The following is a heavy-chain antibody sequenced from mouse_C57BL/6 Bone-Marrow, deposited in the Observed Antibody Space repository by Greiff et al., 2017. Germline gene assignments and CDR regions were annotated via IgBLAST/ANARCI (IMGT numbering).Heavy chain of an antibody. CDR3: ARPFLTRDYAMDY. J-gene: IGHJ4*01. Sequence: QVQLQQSGPELVKPGASVKLSCKASGYTFTSYDINWVKQRPGQGLEWIGWIYPRDGSTTYNEKFKGKATLTVATSSSTAYMELHSLTSEDSAVYFCARPFLTRDYAMDYWGQGTSVTVSA. CDR2: IYPRDGST. CDR1: GYTFTSYD. V-gene: IGHV1-85*01.